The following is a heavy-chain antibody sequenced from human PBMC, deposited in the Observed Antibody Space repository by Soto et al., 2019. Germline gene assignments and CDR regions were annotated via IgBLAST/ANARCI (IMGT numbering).Heavy chain of an antibody. V-gene: IGHV4-34*01. CDR3: ARGMTTVTTFDY. CDR1: GGSISGYY. D-gene: IGHD4-4*01. Sequence: SETLSLTCTVSGGSISGYYWSWIRQPPGKGLEWIGEINHSGSTNYNPSLKSRVTISVDRSKNQFSLKLSSVTAADTAVYYCARGMTTVTTFDYWGQGTLVTVSS. J-gene: IGHJ4*02. CDR2: INHSGST.